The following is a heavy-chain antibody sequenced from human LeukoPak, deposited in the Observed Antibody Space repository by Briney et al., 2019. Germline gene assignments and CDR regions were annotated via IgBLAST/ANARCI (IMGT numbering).Heavy chain of an antibody. CDR1: GFTFSSYA. V-gene: IGHV3-23*01. CDR2: ISGSGDST. J-gene: IGHJ4*02. CDR3: AGDRNSDWYSPLDY. D-gene: IGHD6-19*01. Sequence: GGSLRLSCAASGFTFSSYAMSWVRQAPGKGLEWVSAISGSGDSTYYADSVKGRFTISRDNSRNTVYMQMDSLRAEDTAIYYCAGDRNSDWYSPLDYWGQGSQVTVSP.